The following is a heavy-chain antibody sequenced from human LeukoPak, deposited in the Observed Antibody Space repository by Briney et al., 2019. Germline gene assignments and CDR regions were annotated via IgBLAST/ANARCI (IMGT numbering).Heavy chain of an antibody. J-gene: IGHJ5*02. CDR1: GDSIGSAPYY. Sequence: SETLSLTCTVSGDSIGSAPYYWSWVRQTAGRELEWIGNIDSTGTTKYNPSVKTRVSMSLDASKNQSALQLRSVTAADTGVYFCARDTDYNGGECHGTAWFDPWGQGALVTVSS. V-gene: IGHV4-61*09. CDR3: ARDTDYNGGECHGTAWFDP. D-gene: IGHD2-21*01. CDR2: IDSTGTT.